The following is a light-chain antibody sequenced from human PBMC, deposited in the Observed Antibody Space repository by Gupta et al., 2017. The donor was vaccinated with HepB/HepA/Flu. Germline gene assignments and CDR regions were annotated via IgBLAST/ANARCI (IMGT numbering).Light chain of an antibody. CDR3: LQYDSYS. CDR1: QNLYRR. Sequence: DIQMTQSPSTLSAYVGDRVTITCRASQNLYRRLAWYQHKPGKAPKLLIYEESNLQSGVPSRFSASGSGTEFTLTISALQPDDFATYYCLQYDSYSFGQGTKVEIK. J-gene: IGKJ1*01. V-gene: IGKV1-5*03. CDR2: EES.